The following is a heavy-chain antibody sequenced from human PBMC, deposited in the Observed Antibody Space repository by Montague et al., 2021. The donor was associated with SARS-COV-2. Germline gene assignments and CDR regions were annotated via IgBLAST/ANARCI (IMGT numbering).Heavy chain of an antibody. Sequence: SETLSLTCSVSGGSISGYYWSWIRQPQGKGLERIGYIYHSGNTKYNPYLKSRVSISVDTSKYQFSLRLSSATAADPAVYYCAREYRIELWQTNWYFGLWGRGTLVTVSS. J-gene: IGHJ2*01. CDR2: IYHSGNT. CDR1: GGSISGYY. V-gene: IGHV4-59*01. D-gene: IGHD3-16*01. CDR3: AREYRIELWQTNWYFGL.